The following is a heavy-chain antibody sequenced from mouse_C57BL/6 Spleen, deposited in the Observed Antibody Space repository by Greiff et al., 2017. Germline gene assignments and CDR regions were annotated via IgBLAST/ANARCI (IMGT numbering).Heavy chain of an antibody. D-gene: IGHD1-1*01. Sequence: QVQLQQSGPELVKPGASVKISCKASGYAFSSSWMNWVKQRPGKGLEWIGRIYPGDGVTNYNGKFKGKATLTADKSSSTASMQLSSLTSEDSAVYFCARTGITTVVAAYWGQGTTLTVSS. CDR1: GYAFSSSW. V-gene: IGHV1-82*01. CDR2: IYPGDGVT. CDR3: ARTGITTVVAAY. J-gene: IGHJ2*01.